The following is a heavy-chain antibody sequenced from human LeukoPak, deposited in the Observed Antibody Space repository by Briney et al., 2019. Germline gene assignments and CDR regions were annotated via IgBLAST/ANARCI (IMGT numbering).Heavy chain of an antibody. V-gene: IGHV4-59*01. D-gene: IGHD1-26*01. J-gene: IGHJ6*03. CDR1: GGSFSGYY. CDR3: ARVSLGRYYYYYMDV. Sequence: PSETLSLTCAVYGGSFSGYYWSWIRQPPGKGLEWIGYIFYTGSTNYNPSLQSRVTILLDTSKNQFSLKLSSVTAADTAVYYCARVSLGRYYYYYMDVWGKGTTVTVSS. CDR2: IFYTGST.